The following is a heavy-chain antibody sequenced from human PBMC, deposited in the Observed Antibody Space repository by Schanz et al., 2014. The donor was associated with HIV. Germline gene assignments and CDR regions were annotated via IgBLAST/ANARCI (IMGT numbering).Heavy chain of an antibody. CDR2: IYSAGTT. D-gene: IGHD1-26*01. CDR3: AREREESIAYYYYGMDV. CDR1: GFTFSTND. V-gene: IGHV3-NL1*01. Sequence: QVQLVESGGGVVQPGRSLRLSCAASGFTFSTNDMHWVRQAPGKGLEWVSIIYSAGTTYYTDSVKGRFTISRDNSKNTLYLQMKSLRPEDTAVYYCAREREESIAYYYYGMDVWGQGTLVIVS. J-gene: IGHJ6*02.